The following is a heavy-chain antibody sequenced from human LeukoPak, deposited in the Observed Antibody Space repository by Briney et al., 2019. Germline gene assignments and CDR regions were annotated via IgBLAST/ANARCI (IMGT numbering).Heavy chain of an antibody. CDR1: GGTFSSYA. V-gene: IGHV1-69*01. Sequence: SVKVSCTASGGTFSSYAISWVRQAPGQGLEWMGGIIPIFGTANYAQKFQGRVTITADESTSTAYMELSSLRSEDTAVYYCARDQGYCSGGSCSHYEYFQHWGQGTLVTVSS. CDR3: ARDQGYCSGGSCSHYEYFQH. D-gene: IGHD2-15*01. CDR2: IIPIFGTA. J-gene: IGHJ1*01.